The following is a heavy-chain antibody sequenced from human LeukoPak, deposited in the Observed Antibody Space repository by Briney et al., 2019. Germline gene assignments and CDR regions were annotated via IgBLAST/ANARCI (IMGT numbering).Heavy chain of an antibody. CDR1: GGSISSSSYY. CDR2: IYYSGST. D-gene: IGHD5-12*01. Sequence: SETLSLTCTVSGGSISSSSYYWGLIRQPPGKGLQWIGSIYYSGSTYYNPSLKSRVTISVDTSKNQFSLKLSSETAADTAVYYCASYSGYDSLFDYWGQGTLVTVSS. CDR3: ASYSGYDSLFDY. J-gene: IGHJ4*02. V-gene: IGHV4-39*01.